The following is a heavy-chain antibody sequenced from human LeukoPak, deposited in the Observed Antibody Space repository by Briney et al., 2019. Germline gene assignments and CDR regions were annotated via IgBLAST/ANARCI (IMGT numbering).Heavy chain of an antibody. D-gene: IGHD5-24*01. Sequence: GSLRLSCAASGFTFSSYWMHWARQAPGKGLVWVSAINNGGSTTAYADSVKGRFTISRDNAKNTLYLQMNSLRAEDTAVYYCARRAPTRYFDYWGQGTLVTVSS. CDR1: GFTFSSYW. CDR2: INNGGSTT. CDR3: ARRAPTRYFDY. J-gene: IGHJ4*02. V-gene: IGHV3-74*01.